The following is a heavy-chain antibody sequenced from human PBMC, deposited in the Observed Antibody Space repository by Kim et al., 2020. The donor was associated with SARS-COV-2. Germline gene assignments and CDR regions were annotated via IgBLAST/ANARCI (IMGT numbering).Heavy chain of an antibody. CDR2: ISAYNGNT. V-gene: IGHV1-18*01. J-gene: IGHJ4*02. Sequence: ASVKVSCKASGYTFTSYGISWVRQAPGQGLEWMGWISAYNGNTNYAQKLQGRVTMTTDTSTSTAYMELRSLRSDDTAVYYCARGGDNLTGYYSGYFDYWGQGTLATVSS. CDR1: GYTFTSYG. D-gene: IGHD3-9*01. CDR3: ARGGDNLTGYYSGYFDY.